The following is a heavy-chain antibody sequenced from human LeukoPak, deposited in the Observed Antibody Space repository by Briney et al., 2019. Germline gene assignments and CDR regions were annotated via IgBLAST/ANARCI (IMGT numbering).Heavy chain of an antibody. CDR1: GGSISSYY. D-gene: IGHD3-22*01. CDR3: ARDRHYYYDSSGYLGAFDI. CDR2: IYYGGST. J-gene: IGHJ3*02. V-gene: IGHV4-59*01. Sequence: SETLSLTCTVSGGSISSYYWSWIRQPPGKGLEWIGYIYYGGSTNYNPSLKSRVTISVDTSKNQFSLKLSSVTAADTAVYYCARDRHYYYDSSGYLGAFDIWGQGTMVTVSS.